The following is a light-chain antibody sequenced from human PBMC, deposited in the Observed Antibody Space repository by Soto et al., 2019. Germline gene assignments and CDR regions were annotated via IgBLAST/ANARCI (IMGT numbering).Light chain of an antibody. CDR1: SSDVGGYNY. Sequence: QSALTQPASVSRSPGQSITISCTGTSSDVGGYNYVSWYQQHPGKAPKLMIYEVSNRPSGVSNRFSGSKSGNTASLTISGPQAEDEADYYCSSYTSSSTLVFGGGTKVTVL. V-gene: IGLV2-14*01. CDR2: EVS. J-gene: IGLJ2*01. CDR3: SSYTSSSTLV.